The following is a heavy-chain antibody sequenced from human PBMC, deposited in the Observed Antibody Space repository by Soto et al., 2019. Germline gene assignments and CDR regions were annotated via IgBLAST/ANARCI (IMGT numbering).Heavy chain of an antibody. CDR1: GFTFNNFA. CDR2: ISSDGDLR. V-gene: IGHV3-23*01. Sequence: EVHLLGSGGDLVKPGGSLRLSCEVSGFTFNNFAMSWVRQSPGKGLEWVSTISSDGDLRHYAESVKGRFTISRDNSKSSHFLQINSQSAEDTALYFCAKVRQRFLDILTGATNFDSWGQGTLVTVSS. CDR3: AKVRQRFLDILTGATNFDS. J-gene: IGHJ4*02. D-gene: IGHD3-9*01.